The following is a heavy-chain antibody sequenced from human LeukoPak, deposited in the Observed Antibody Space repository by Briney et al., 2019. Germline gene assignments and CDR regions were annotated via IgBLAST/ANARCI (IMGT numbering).Heavy chain of an antibody. Sequence: SETLSLTCAVYGGSFSGYYWSWIRQPPGKGLEWIGEINRSGGTNYNPSLKSRVTISVDTSKNQFSLKLSSVTAADTAVYYCARGYCSSTSCYNSYYYYYYMDVWGKGTTVTVSS. D-gene: IGHD2-2*02. CDR1: GGSFSGYY. V-gene: IGHV4-34*01. CDR2: INRSGGT. CDR3: ARGYCSSTSCYNSYYYYYYMDV. J-gene: IGHJ6*03.